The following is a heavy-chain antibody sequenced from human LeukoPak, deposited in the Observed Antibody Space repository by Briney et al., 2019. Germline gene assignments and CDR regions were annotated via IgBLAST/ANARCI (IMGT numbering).Heavy chain of an antibody. J-gene: IGHJ3*02. CDR3: ARDVPQGYAFDI. Sequence: PSETLSLTCTVSGGSISSGDYYWSWIRQPPGKGLEWIGYIYYSGSTYYNPSLESRVTISVDTSKNQFSLKLSSVTAADTAVYYCARDVPQGYAFDIWGQGTMVTVSS. V-gene: IGHV4-30-4*01. CDR2: IYYSGST. CDR1: GGSISSGDYY.